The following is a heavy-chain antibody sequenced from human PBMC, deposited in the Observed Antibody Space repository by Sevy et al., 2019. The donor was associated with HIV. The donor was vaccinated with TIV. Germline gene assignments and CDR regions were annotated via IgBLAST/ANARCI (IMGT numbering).Heavy chain of an antibody. V-gene: IGHV4-34*01. J-gene: IGHJ4*02. Sequence: SETLSLTCAVYGGSFSGYYWSWIRQPPGKGLEWIGEINHSGSTNYNPCLKSRVTISVDTSKNQFSLKLSSVTAADTAVYYCASGYCSSTSCYNPYYFDYWGQGTLVTVSS. CDR3: ASGYCSSTSCYNPYYFDY. CDR1: GGSFSGYY. D-gene: IGHD2-2*02. CDR2: INHSGST.